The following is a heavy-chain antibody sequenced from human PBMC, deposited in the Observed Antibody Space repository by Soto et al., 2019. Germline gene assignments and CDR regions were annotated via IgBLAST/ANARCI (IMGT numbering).Heavy chain of an antibody. D-gene: IGHD2-2*01. J-gene: IGHJ4*02. CDR2: ISAYNGNT. CDR1: GYTFTSYG. CDR3: ARQGLDLVVPAANLDY. Sequence: ASVKVSCKASGYTFTSYGISWVRQAPGQGLEWMGWISAYNGNTNYAQKLQGRVTMTTDTSTSTAYMELRSLRSDDTAVYYCARQGLDLVVPAANLDYWGQGTLVTVSS. V-gene: IGHV1-18*01.